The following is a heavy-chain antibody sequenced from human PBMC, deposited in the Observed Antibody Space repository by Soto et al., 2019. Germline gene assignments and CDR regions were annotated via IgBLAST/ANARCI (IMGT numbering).Heavy chain of an antibody. V-gene: IGHV4-39*01. CDR1: GGSVTNSSYY. CDR2: VYYRGRS. CDR3: VSQRTTVPTQAYFDY. Sequence: PSETLSLTYTVSGGSVTNSSYYWGWIRQSPEKGLEWIGSVYYRGRSYSKSSVKSRVTISVDTSKNRFSLSLNSVTASDTAVYFCVSQRTTVPTQAYFDYWGPGALVTVSS. D-gene: IGHD4-17*01. J-gene: IGHJ4*02.